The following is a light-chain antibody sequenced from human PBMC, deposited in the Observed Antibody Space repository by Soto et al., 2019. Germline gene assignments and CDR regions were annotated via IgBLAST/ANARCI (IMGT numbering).Light chain of an antibody. CDR3: QSYDSSLSGL. V-gene: IGLV1-40*01. CDR1: SSNIEAGYD. CDR2: RNS. J-gene: IGLJ2*01. Sequence: QSVLTQPPSVSGAPGQRVTISCTGSSSNIEAGYDVHWYQQLPGTATKLLISRNSNRPSGVPDRFSASKSGTSASLVITGLQPEDEADYYCQSYDSSLSGLFGGGTKLTVL.